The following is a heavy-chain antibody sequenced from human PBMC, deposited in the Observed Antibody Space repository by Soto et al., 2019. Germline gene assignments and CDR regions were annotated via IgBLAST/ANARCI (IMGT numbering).Heavy chain of an antibody. Sequence: QVQLVESGGGVVQPGRSLRLSCAASGFTFSIYGMHWVRQAPGKGLEWVAVIWFDGSNKYYADSVKGRFTVSRDNSKNTLFLQMNSLRAEDPAVYYCARDEGGDSFDPWGQGTLVTVSS. CDR3: ARDEGGDSFDP. V-gene: IGHV3-33*01. CDR2: IWFDGSNK. J-gene: IGHJ5*02. CDR1: GFTFSIYG. D-gene: IGHD2-21*02.